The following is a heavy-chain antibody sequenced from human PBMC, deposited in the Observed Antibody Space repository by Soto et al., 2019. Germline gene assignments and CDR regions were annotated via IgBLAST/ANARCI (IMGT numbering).Heavy chain of an antibody. CDR3: TPMTKVTALMNWFDP. CDR2: ISYDGSNK. J-gene: IGHJ5*02. D-gene: IGHD4-4*01. CDR1: GFTFSSYA. Sequence: LRLSCAASGFTFSSYAMHWVRQAPGKGLEWVAVISYDGSNKYYADSVKGRFTISRDNSKNTLYLQMNSLRAEDTAVYYCTPMTKVTALMNWFDPWGQGTLVTVSS. V-gene: IGHV3-30-3*01.